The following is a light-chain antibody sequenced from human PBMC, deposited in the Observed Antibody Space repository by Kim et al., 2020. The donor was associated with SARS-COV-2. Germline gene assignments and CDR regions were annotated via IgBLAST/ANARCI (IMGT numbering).Light chain of an antibody. J-gene: IGLJ3*02. V-gene: IGLV3-1*01. Sequence: VSRGQTAPITCAGDKLGEKYASWYQKRPSQSPVLVIYQDNKRPAGTAERFAGSNSGNTATLPISGTQTMDEADYYCQRWDNSAPWVFGGGTQLTVL. CDR1: KLGEKY. CDR3: QRWDNSAPWV. CDR2: QDN.